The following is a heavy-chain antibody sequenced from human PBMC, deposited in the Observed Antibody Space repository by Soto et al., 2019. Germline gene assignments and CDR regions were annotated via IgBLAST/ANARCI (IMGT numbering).Heavy chain of an antibody. Sequence: QVQLQESGPGLVKPSETLSLTCTVSGGSISQLYWSWIRQPPGKGLEWIGYIYSSGSTNYNPTLTSGDSMSAEIPKIHLPLNLDSATSSDTAVYYCLRRGGDGSNHFDYWGQGILVTVSS. D-gene: IGHD2-21*02. CDR1: GGSISQLY. J-gene: IGHJ4*02. V-gene: IGHV4-59*08. CDR3: LRRGGDGSNHFDY. CDR2: IYSSGST.